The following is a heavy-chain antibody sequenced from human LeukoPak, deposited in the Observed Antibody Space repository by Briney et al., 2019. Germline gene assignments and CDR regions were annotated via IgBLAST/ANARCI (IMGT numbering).Heavy chain of an antibody. V-gene: IGHV4-59*01. D-gene: IGHD6-13*01. Sequence: KASETLSFTCTGSGGSISSYPWSWIRQPPGKGLEWIGYISYSGSTNYNPSLRSRATISLDTSKNQFSLKLSSVTAADTAVYYCARRVKTAAGMGYYGMDVWGQGTTVTVSS. CDR3: ARRVKTAAGMGYYGMDV. CDR1: GGSISSYP. CDR2: ISYSGST. J-gene: IGHJ6*02.